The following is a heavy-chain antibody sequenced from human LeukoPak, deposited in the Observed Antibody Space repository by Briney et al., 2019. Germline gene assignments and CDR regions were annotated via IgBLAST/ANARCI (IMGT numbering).Heavy chain of an antibody. J-gene: IGHJ6*03. CDR1: GYTFTSYG. CDR2: ISAYNGNT. Sequence: ASVKVSCKASGYTFTSYGISWVRQAPGQGLEWMGWISAYNGNTNYAQKLQGRVTMTTDTSTSTAYMELRSLRSDDTAVYYCARNTGGGVWYQLLQIPYYYYYYMDVWGKGTTVTVSS. V-gene: IGHV1-18*01. CDR3: ARNTGGGVWYQLLQIPYYYYYYMDV. D-gene: IGHD2-2*01.